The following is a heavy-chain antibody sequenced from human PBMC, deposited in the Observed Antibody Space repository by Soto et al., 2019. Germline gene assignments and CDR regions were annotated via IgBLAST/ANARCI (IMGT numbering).Heavy chain of an antibody. CDR2: IYSGGST. D-gene: IGHD3-22*01. V-gene: IGHV3-53*01. Sequence: EVQLMESGGGLIQPGGSLRLSCAASGFTFSSNDMNWVRQAPGKGLEWVSLIYSGGSTYYADSVKGRFTISRDNSKNTLYLQMSSLSAEVTAVYYCATRPLLPGAPWGQGTMVTVSS. J-gene: IGHJ3*01. CDR3: ATRPLLPGAP. CDR1: GFTFSSND.